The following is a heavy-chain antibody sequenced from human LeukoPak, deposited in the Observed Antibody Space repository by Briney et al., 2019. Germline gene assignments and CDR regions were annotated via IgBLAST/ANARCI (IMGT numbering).Heavy chain of an antibody. Sequence: ASVKVSCKASGYTFTGYYMHWVRQAPGQGLEWMGWINPNSGGTNYAQKFQGRVTVTRDTSISTAYMELSRLRSDDTAVYYCARASTDYDILTGYYSYYMDVWGKGTTVTVSS. CDR2: INPNSGGT. J-gene: IGHJ6*03. V-gene: IGHV1-2*02. D-gene: IGHD3-9*01. CDR3: ARASTDYDILTGYYSYYMDV. CDR1: GYTFTGYY.